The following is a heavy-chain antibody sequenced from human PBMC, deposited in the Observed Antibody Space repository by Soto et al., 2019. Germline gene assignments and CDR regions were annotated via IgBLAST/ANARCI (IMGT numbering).Heavy chain of an antibody. V-gene: IGHV4-59*08. CDR1: GGSISSYY. Sequence: SETLSLTCTVAGGSISSYYLSWIRQPPGKGLEWIGYIYYSGSTNYNPSLKSRVTISVDTSKNQFSLKLSSVTAADTAVYYCARHDYDILTGYYYFDYWGQGTLVTVSS. D-gene: IGHD3-9*01. CDR2: IYYSGST. J-gene: IGHJ4*02. CDR3: ARHDYDILTGYYYFDY.